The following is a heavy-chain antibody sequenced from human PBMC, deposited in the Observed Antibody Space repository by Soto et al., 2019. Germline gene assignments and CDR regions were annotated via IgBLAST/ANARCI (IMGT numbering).Heavy chain of an antibody. CDR1: GYTFSSYY. Sequence: QVQLVQSGAELRKPGASVKVSCKASGYTFSSYYVHWVRHAPGQGLEWMGLINPSGVKTTYAQKFQRRVTMTRDTATTPVYMELSGLRSEDTAVYYCARAGTGHNSGWTSELGYWGQGTLVTVAS. J-gene: IGHJ4*02. D-gene: IGHD5-12*01. CDR3: ARAGTGHNSGWTSELGY. V-gene: IGHV1-46*01. CDR2: INPSGVKT.